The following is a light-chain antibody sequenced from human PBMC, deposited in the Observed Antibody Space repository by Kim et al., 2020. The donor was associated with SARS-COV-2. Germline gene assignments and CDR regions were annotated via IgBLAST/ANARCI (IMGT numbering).Light chain of an antibody. CDR2: AAS. CDR3: QQSYITPFT. CDR1: QSISSH. Sequence: DIQMTQSPSSLSASVGDRVTITCRTTQSISSHLNWYQHKPGRAPKLLISAASTLQGGVPSRFSGSGSETDFTLTISSLQPDDFATYFCQQSYITPFTFGPGTKVDIK. V-gene: IGKV1-39*01. J-gene: IGKJ3*01.